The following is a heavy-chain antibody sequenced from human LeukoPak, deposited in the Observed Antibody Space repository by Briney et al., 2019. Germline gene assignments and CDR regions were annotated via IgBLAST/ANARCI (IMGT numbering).Heavy chain of an antibody. J-gene: IGHJ6*02. CDR2: INSYNGNT. Sequence: ASVKVSCKTSGYTFTIYGISWVRQAPGQELEGMGWINSYNGNTNFAQKFQGRVTMTTDTSTTTAYMELRSLRSDDTALYYCARDREATMVRGESGYYGMDVWGQGTTVTVSS. V-gene: IGHV1-18*01. D-gene: IGHD3-10*01. CDR1: GYTFTIYG. CDR3: ARDREATMVRGESGYYGMDV.